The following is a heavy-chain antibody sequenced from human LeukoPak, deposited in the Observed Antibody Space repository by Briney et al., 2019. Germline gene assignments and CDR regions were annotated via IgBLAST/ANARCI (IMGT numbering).Heavy chain of an antibody. Sequence: SETLSLTCTVSGVSISSGGYYWSWIRQHPGKGLEWIGYIYYSGSTYYNPSLKSRVTISVDTSKNQFSLKLSSVTAADTAVYYCARSYSGIPYYFDYWGQGTLVTVSS. CDR2: IYYSGST. CDR3: ARSYSGIPYYFDY. CDR1: GVSISSGGYY. D-gene: IGHD1-26*01. V-gene: IGHV4-31*03. J-gene: IGHJ4*02.